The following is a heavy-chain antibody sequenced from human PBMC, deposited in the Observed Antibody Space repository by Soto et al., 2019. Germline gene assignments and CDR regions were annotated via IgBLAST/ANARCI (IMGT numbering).Heavy chain of an antibody. Sequence: QVQVQESGPRLVKPSETLSPTCRLSGGCFSPNYWGWFRQSPGKGLEWVGYSYYGGTSSYNPSLKSRVTISQETSKSHFSLRLSSVTAADTAVYYCARLGAYYQSLDPWGPGTLVTVSS. CDR3: ARLGAYYQSLDP. D-gene: IGHD2-21*01. V-gene: IGHV4-59*08. J-gene: IGHJ5*02. CDR2: SYYGGTS. CDR1: GGCFSPNY.